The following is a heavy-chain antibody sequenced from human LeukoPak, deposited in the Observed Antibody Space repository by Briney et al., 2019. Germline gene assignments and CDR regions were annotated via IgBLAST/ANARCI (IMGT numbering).Heavy chain of an antibody. D-gene: IGHD6-13*01. Sequence: SQTLSLTCAISGDSVSSNSAAWNWIRQSPSRGLEWLRRTYYRSKWYNDYAVSVKSRITINPDTSKNQFSLQLNSVTPEDTAVYYCASSKRGIAAAGPYYYFDYWGQGTLVTVSS. J-gene: IGHJ4*02. CDR1: GDSVSSNSAA. CDR2: TYYRSKWYN. V-gene: IGHV6-1*01. CDR3: ASSKRGIAAAGPYYYFDY.